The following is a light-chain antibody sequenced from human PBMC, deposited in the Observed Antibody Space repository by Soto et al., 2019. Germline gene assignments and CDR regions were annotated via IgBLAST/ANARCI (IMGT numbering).Light chain of an antibody. CDR3: QQNYITPYT. J-gene: IGKJ2*01. CDR1: QSVSSY. Sequence: EIVLTQSPATLSLSPGERATLSCRASQSVSSYLAWYQQKPGQAPRLLMYEASNRATGIPARFSGGGSGTDFTLTISSLEPEDFATYYCQQNYITPYTFGQGTKLEIK. V-gene: IGKV3-11*01. CDR2: EAS.